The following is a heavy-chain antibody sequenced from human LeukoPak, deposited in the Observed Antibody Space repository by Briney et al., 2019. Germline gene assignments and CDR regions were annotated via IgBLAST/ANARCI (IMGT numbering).Heavy chain of an antibody. CDR2: IYHSGST. CDR3: ARGGYYDFWSGYYRAGYYGMDV. V-gene: IGHV4-30-2*01. J-gene: IGHJ6*02. D-gene: IGHD3-3*01. CDR1: GGSISSGGYS. Sequence: SETLSLTCAVSGGSISSGGYSWSWIRQPPGKGLEWIGYIYHSGSTYYNPSLKSRVTISVDRSKNQFSLKLSSVTAADTAVYYCARGGYYDFWSGYYRAGYYGMDVWGQGTTVTVSS.